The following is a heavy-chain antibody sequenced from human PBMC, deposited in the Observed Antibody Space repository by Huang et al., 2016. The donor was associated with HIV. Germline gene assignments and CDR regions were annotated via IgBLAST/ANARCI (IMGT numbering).Heavy chain of an antibody. CDR1: GGTFSSYG. CDR3: ARWSGYTYGFNWFDP. CDR2: IIPLFGTA. V-gene: IGHV1-69*01. J-gene: IGHJ5*02. Sequence: QVQLVQSGTEVKKPGSSVKVSCKASGGTFSSYGITWVRQAPGQGLEWMGGIIPLFGTANYAQKFQCRVTIRADESTSTAYMEVTDLRSEDTAVYYCARWSGYTYGFNWFDPWGQGTLVTVSS. D-gene: IGHD5-18*01.